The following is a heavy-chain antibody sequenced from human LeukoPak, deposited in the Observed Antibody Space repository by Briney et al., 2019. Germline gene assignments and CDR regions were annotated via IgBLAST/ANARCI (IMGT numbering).Heavy chain of an antibody. D-gene: IGHD3-16*01. J-gene: IGHJ5*02. CDR3: ARGPSLSLGYNWFDP. CDR1: GGSFSGYY. Sequence: PSETLSLTCAVYGGSFSGYYWSWIRQPPGKGLEWIGEINHSGSTNYNPSLKSRVTISVDTSKNQFSLKLSSVTAADTAVYYCARGPSLSLGYNWFDPLGPGNPGHRLL. CDR2: INHSGST. V-gene: IGHV4-34*01.